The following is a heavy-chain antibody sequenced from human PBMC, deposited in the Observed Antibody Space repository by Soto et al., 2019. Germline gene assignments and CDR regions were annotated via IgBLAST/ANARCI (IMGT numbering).Heavy chain of an antibody. CDR2: ISAYNGNT. J-gene: IGHJ6*02. D-gene: IGHD2-2*01. V-gene: IGHV1-18*04. CDR1: GYTFTRYG. CDR3: ARDGIVPAAMISGDYYYYYGMDV. Sequence: ASVKVSCKASGYTFTRYGISWVRQAPGQGLEGMGWISAYNGNTNYAQKLQGRVTMTTDTSTSTAYMELRSLRSDDTAVYYCARDGIVPAAMISGDYYYYYGMDVWGQGTTVTVSS.